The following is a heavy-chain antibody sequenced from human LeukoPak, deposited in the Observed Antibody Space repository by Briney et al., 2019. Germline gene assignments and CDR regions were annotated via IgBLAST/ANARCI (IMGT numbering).Heavy chain of an antibody. CDR1: GFTFSSYE. V-gene: IGHV3-48*03. D-gene: IGHD2-15*01. Sequence: GGSLRLSCAASGFTFSSYEMNWVRQAPGKGLEWVSYISSSGSTIYYADSVKGRFTISRDNSKNTLYLQMNSLRAEDTAVYYCAKVGYCSGGSCLDAFDIWGQGTMVTVSS. CDR2: ISSSGSTI. CDR3: AKVGYCSGGSCLDAFDI. J-gene: IGHJ3*02.